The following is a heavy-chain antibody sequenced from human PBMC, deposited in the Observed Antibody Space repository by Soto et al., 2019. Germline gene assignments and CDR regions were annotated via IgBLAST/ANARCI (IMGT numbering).Heavy chain of an antibody. J-gene: IGHJ5*02. V-gene: IGHV3-74*01. D-gene: IGHD2-8*02. Sequence: EVQLVESGGGLVQAGGSLRLSCAASGFALSSYWMHWVRRVPGNVLVWVSRINPDGSRIDYADYVRGRFTISRDNAKNTLFLQMNNLRAEDTALYPCARVPVGAYGKFDPWGQGTLVTVSS. CDR2: INPDGSRI. CDR1: GFALSSYW. CDR3: ARVPVGAYGKFDP.